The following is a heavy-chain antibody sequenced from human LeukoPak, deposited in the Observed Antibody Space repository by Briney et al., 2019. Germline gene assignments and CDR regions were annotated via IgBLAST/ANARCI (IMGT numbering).Heavy chain of an antibody. D-gene: IGHD4-23*01. CDR1: GYTFSNYY. V-gene: IGHV1-2*02. J-gene: IGHJ4*02. Sequence: ASVKVSCKASGYTFSNYYIHWVRQAPGQGLEWMGWINPNSGDTYYPQKFQGRVTMTRDTSISTAYIELSRLRSDDTAVYYCAREDYGGNPDYFDYWGQGTLVTVSS. CDR2: INPNSGDT. CDR3: AREDYGGNPDYFDY.